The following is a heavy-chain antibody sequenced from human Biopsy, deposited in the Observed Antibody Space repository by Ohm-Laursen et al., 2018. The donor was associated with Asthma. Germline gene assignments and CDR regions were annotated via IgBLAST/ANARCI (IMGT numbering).Heavy chain of an antibody. CDR2: ITGSGGFT. V-gene: IGHV3-23*01. Sequence: SLRLSCTASGFTFSNYVVCWVRQAPGKGLEWVSSITGSGGFTYYEDSVKGRFIISRDKSDNSRYLQMNILTAEDPAFYHCAKDERAYYGSDSKYMQPVPLGDWGQGTVVIVSA. D-gene: IGHD2-21*01. CDR3: AKDERAYYGSDSKYMQPVPLGD. CDR1: GFTFSNYV. J-gene: IGHJ4*02.